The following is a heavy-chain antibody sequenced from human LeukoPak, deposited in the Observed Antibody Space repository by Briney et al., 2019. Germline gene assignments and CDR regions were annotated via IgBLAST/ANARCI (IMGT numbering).Heavy chain of an antibody. CDR1: GGTFSSYA. CDR3: ATGGYSGSYYFDY. J-gene: IGHJ4*02. CDR2: FDPEDGET. Sequence: ASVKVSCKASGGTFSSYAISWVRQAPGKGLEWMGGFDPEDGETIYAQKFQGRVTMTEDTSTDTAYMELSSLRSEDTAVYYCATGGYSGSYYFDYWGQGTLVTVSS. D-gene: IGHD1-26*01. V-gene: IGHV1-24*01.